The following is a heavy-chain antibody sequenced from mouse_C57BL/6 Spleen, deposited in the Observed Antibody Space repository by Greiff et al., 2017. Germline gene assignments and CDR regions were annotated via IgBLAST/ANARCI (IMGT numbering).Heavy chain of an antibody. D-gene: IGHD2-5*01. CDR2: ISDGGSYT. CDR1: GFTFSSYA. J-gene: IGHJ1*03. Sequence: EVQGVESGGGLVKPGGSLKLSCAASGFTFSSYAMSWVRQTPEKRLEWVATISDGGSYTYYPDNVKGRFTISRDNAKNNLYLQMSHLKSEDTSMYYCARGRSNYDWYFDFWGTGTTVTVSS. CDR3: ARGRSNYDWYFDF. V-gene: IGHV5-4*01.